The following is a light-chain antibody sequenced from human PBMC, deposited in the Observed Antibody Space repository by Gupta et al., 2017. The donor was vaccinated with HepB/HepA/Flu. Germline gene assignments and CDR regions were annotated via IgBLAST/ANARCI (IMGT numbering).Light chain of an antibody. J-gene: IGKJ4*01. Sequence: ALRMTQSPSSFSASTGDRVTITCRASQDISSFLAWYQQKPGKAPNLLIHSASTVEGGVPSRFSGGGSGTDFTFTISSRQSEDFATYYCQQEYNYPFTFGGGTKVEI. V-gene: IGKV1-8*01. CDR3: QQEYNYPFT. CDR2: SAS. CDR1: QDISSF.